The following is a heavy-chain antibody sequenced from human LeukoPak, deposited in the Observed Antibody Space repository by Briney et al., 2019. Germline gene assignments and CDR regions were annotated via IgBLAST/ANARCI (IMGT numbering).Heavy chain of an antibody. CDR3: AKGHGDASGYYYFDS. CDR2: IRGNAGTT. CDR1: GFIFNNYG. Sequence: GGSLRLSCAASGFIFNNYGMSWVRQAPGKGLEWVSAIRGNAGTTYYADSVKGRFTIFRDNYNNMLYLQMNSLRVEDTAVYYCAKGHGDASGYYYFDSWGQGTLVTVSS. D-gene: IGHD3-22*01. J-gene: IGHJ4*02. V-gene: IGHV3-23*01.